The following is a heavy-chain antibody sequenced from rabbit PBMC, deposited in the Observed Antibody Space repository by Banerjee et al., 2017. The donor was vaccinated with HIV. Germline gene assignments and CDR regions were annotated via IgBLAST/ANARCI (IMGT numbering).Heavy chain of an antibody. Sequence: QSLEESGGDLVKPGASLTLTCTASGFSFSSSYYMCWVRQAPGKGLEWIGYIDPVFGSTSYASWVNGRFTIYSHNAQNTLYLEMNSLTAADTATYFCARGDASLTAYTAFNLWGQGTLVTVS. D-gene: IGHD6-1*01. CDR2: IDPVFGST. CDR3: ARGDASLTAYTAFNL. V-gene: IGHV1S40*01. J-gene: IGHJ4*01. CDR1: GFSFSSSYY.